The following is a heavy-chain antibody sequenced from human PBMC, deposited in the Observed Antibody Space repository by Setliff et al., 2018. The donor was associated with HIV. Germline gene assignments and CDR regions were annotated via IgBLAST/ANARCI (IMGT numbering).Heavy chain of an antibody. CDR1: GFAFGSFA. CDR2: ITDDGLST. J-gene: IGHJ5*02. V-gene: IGHV3-23*01. D-gene: IGHD6-19*01. CDR3: ALGGLSSGWGVS. Sequence: PGGSLRLSCAASGFAFGSFAMSWIRQASGKALEWVSSITDDGLSTFYAGSVRGRFTVSRDNSRNTLSLQMNSLRGEDTAFYYCALGGLSSGWGVSWGQGTLVTVSS.